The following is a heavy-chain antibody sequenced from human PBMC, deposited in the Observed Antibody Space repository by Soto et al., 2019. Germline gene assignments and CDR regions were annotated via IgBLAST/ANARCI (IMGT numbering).Heavy chain of an antibody. CDR1: GGSISSGGYY. CDR3: ARIQGSGYDRRNYGMDV. V-gene: IGHV4-31*03. J-gene: IGHJ6*02. CDR2: IYYSGST. D-gene: IGHD5-12*01. Sequence: SETLSLSCTVSGGSISSGGYYWSWIRQHPGKGREWIGYIYYSGSTYYNPSLKSRVTISVDTSKNQFSLKLSSVTAADTAVYYCARIQGSGYDRRNYGMDVWGQGTTVTVSS.